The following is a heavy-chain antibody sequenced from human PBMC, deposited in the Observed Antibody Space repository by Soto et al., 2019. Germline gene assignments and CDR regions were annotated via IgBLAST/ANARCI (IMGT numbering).Heavy chain of an antibody. CDR3: ARDSRGREGGSYSIYY. V-gene: IGHV3-74*01. D-gene: IGHD1-26*01. CDR1: GFTFSSYW. CDR2: INSDGSST. J-gene: IGHJ4*02. Sequence: EVQLVESGGGLVQPGGSLRLSCAASGFTFSSYWMHWVRQAPGKGLVWVSRINSDGSSTSYADSVKGRFTISRDNAKNTLYLQMNSLRAEDTAVYYCARDSRGREGGSYSIYYWGQGTLVTVSS.